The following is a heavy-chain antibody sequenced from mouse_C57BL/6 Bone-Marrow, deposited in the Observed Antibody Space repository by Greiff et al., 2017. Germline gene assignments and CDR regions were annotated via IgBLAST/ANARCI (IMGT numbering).Heavy chain of an antibody. Sequence: EVKLVESGGGLVQPGSSMKLSCTASGFTFSDYYMAWVRQVPEKGLEWVANINYDGSSTYYLDSLKSRFIISRDNAKNILYLQMSSLKSEDTATYYCVLLPWFAYWGQGTLVTVSA. V-gene: IGHV5-16*01. CDR3: VLLPWFAY. J-gene: IGHJ3*01. CDR2: INYDGSST. D-gene: IGHD1-1*01. CDR1: GFTFSDYY.